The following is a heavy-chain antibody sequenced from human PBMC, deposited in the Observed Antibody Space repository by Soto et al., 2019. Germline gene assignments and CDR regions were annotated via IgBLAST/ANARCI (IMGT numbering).Heavy chain of an antibody. D-gene: IGHD6-13*01. CDR1: GFTFSSYA. CDR2: ISYDGSDK. J-gene: IGHJ4*02. Sequence: GGSLRLSCAASGFTFSSYAMHWVRQAPGKGLEWVAVISYDGSDKKYADSVKGRFTISRDNSKNTLYLQMNSLRAEDTAVYYCERDSSIAAADYYFDYWGQGTPVTVSS. CDR3: ERDSSIAAADYYFDY. V-gene: IGHV3-30-3*01.